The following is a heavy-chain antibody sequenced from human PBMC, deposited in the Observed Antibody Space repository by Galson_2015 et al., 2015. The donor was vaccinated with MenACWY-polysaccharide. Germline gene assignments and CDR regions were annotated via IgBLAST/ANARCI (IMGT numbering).Heavy chain of an antibody. CDR3: ARGYSADD. V-gene: IGHV3-74*01. D-gene: IGHD5-12*01. J-gene: IGHJ4*02. Sequence: LILSCAASGFPFRTYWMHWVRQAPGPGLVWVSRIKSDGSSTSYADSVKGRFTISRDNAKNTLYLQMNSLRAEDTALYYCARGYSADDWGQGTLVTVSA. CDR2: IKSDGSST. CDR1: GFPFRTYW.